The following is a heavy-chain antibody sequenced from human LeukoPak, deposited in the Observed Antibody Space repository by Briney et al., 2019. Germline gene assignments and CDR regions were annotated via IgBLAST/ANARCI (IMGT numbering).Heavy chain of an antibody. V-gene: IGHV3-48*03. CDR3: ARDGEYCSSTSCSNWFDP. CDR1: GFTFSSYE. Sequence: SGGSLRLSCAASGFTFSSYEMNWVRQAPGKGLEWVSYISSSGSTIYYADSVKGRFTISRDNAKNSLYLQMNSLRAEDTAVYYCARDGEYCSSTSCSNWFDPWGQGTLVTVSS. CDR2: ISSSGSTI. J-gene: IGHJ5*02. D-gene: IGHD2-2*01.